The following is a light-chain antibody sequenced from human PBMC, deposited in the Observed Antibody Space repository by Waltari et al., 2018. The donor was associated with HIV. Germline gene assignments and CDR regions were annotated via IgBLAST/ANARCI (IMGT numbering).Light chain of an antibody. J-gene: IGKJ4*01. CDR2: ETS. CDR3: QQRGTWPLVT. Sequence: EIAFTQSPATRSVSPGERAAVSCRASQSVSRHLAWYQQKPGQGPRLLVYETSTRAAGTPGRFNGSGSGTDFVLTITDVEPGDVAVYYCQQRGTWPLVTFGGGTKVE. CDR1: QSVSRH. V-gene: IGKV3-11*01.